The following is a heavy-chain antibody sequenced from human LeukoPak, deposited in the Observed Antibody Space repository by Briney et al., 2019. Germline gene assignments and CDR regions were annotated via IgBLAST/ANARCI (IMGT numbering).Heavy chain of an antibody. CDR2: INTDGSST. CDR3: ARAGGSFIYFDY. D-gene: IGHD2-15*01. J-gene: IGHJ4*02. V-gene: IGHV3-74*01. CDR1: GFTFSSYW. Sequence: GGPLRLSCAASGFTFSSYWMHWVRQAPGKGLVWVSRINTDGSSTSYADSVKGRFTISRDNAKNTLYLQMNSLRAEDTAVYYCARAGGSFIYFDYWGQGTLVTVSS.